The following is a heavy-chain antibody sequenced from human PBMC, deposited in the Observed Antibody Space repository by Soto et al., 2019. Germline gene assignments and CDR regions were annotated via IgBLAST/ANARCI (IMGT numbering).Heavy chain of an antibody. V-gene: IGHV3-11*01. CDR3: ARGKCGADCSSRALWADF. D-gene: IGHD2-21*02. CDR2: ISSTSRTT. Sequence: QVQLVESGGGLVKPGGSLRLSCAASGFTFTDDYVGWIRQAPGTGLEWVSYISSTSRTTYYADSVKGRFTISRDNAKNLLYLQMDSLRAEDTAVYYCARGKCGADCSSRALWADFWGQGTLVTVSS. J-gene: IGHJ4*02. CDR1: GFTFTDDY.